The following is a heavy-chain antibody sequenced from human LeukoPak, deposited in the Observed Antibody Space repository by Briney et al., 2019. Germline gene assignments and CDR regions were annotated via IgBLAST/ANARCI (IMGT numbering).Heavy chain of an antibody. Sequence: PSQTLSLTCTVSGGSISSGDYYWSWIRQPPGKGLEWIGYIYYSGSTYYNPSLKSRVTISVDTSKNQFSLELSSVTAADTAVYYCARGGGVAGTNYWYFDLWGRGTLVTVSS. CDR3: ARGGGVAGTNYWYFDL. CDR2: IYYSGST. J-gene: IGHJ2*01. V-gene: IGHV4-30-4*01. D-gene: IGHD6-19*01. CDR1: GGSISSGDYY.